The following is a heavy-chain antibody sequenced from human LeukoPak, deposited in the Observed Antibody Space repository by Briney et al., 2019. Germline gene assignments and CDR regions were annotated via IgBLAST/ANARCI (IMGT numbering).Heavy chain of an antibody. Sequence: ASVTVTRKASGYTFTYCYIHLVRQAPGQRLEWMGCIYPECGGTNYAQKFQGRVTVTRDTTISTAYMELSSLRSDNRALYYVARDVRCSRICCYYASDYWGQGTLLTVPS. D-gene: IGHD2-2*01. CDR1: GYTFTYCY. V-gene: IGHV1-2*02. CDR2: IYPECGGT. J-gene: IGHJ4*02. CDR3: ARDVRCSRICCYYASDY.